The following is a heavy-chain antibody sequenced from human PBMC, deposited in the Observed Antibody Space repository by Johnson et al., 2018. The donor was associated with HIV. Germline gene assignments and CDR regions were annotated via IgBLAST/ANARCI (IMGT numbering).Heavy chain of an antibody. CDR1: GLNFSDYS. V-gene: IGHV3-30*02. J-gene: IGHJ3*02. D-gene: IGHD3-22*01. CDR3: ARVTMIVVVMQAFDI. CDR2: IRYDGSNK. Sequence: QMLLVESGGGVVQPGTSMRLSCVVSGLNFSDYSMHWVRQTPGKGLEWVAFIRYDGSNKYYADSVKGRFTISRDNSKNTLYLQMNSLRAEDTAVYYCARVTMIVVVMQAFDIWGQGTMVTVSS.